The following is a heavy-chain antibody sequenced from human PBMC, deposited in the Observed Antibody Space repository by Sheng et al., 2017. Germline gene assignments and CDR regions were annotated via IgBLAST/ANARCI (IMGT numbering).Heavy chain of an antibody. J-gene: IGHJ6*03. V-gene: IGHV1-18*01. D-gene: IGHD3-10*01. CDR1: GYTFSSYG. Sequence: QVQLVQSGAEVKKPGASVKVSCKASGYTFSSYGISWVRQAPGQGLEWMGWISTYNGDTNFPKKFQGRVTMTTDTSTRTAYMELRSLRSDDTAVYYCARDGVREAFHYYYMDVWAKGPRSPSP. CDR3: ARDGVREAFHYYYMDV. CDR2: ISTYNGDT.